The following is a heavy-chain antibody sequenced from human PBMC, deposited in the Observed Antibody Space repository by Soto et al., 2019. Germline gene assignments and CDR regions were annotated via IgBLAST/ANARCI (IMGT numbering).Heavy chain of an antibody. D-gene: IGHD6-19*01. CDR3: ARHIGYSSGWYPDY. J-gene: IGHJ4*02. CDR1: GGSISSSSYY. V-gene: IGHV4-39*01. Sequence: QLQLQESGPGLVKPSETLSLTCTVSGGSISSSSYYWGWIRQPPGKGLEWIGSIYYSGSTYYNPSLKRRVTISVDTSKNQFTLKLSSVTAAATAVYYCARHIGYSSGWYPDYWGQGTLVTVSS. CDR2: IYYSGST.